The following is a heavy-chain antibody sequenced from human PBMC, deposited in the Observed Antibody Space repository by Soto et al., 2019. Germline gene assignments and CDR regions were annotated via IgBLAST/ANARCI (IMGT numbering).Heavy chain of an antibody. CDR3: ASIRDGYRSAFDI. CDR2: IYHSGST. D-gene: IGHD5-12*01. J-gene: IGHJ3*02. V-gene: IGHV4-4*02. CDR1: GGSISRSNW. Sequence: QVQLQESGPGLVKPSGTLSLTCAVSGGSISRSNWWSWVRQPPGKGLEWIGEIYHSGSTNYNPSLKSRFTISVDNSENQFSLKLSSVTAADTAVYYCASIRDGYRSAFDIWGQGTMVTVSS.